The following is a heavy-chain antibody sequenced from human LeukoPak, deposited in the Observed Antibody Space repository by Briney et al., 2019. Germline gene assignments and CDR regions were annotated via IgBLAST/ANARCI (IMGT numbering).Heavy chain of an antibody. CDR1: GYTLTELS. V-gene: IGHV1-24*01. CDR3: ATLADFWSGYYTGKRGDV. D-gene: IGHD3-3*01. J-gene: IGHJ6*04. Sequence: VASVKVSCKVSGYTLTELSMHWVRQAPGKGLEWMGGFDPEDGETIYAQKFQGRVTVTEDTSTDTAYMELSSLRSEDTAVYYCATLADFWSGYYTGKRGDVWGKGTTVTVSS. CDR2: FDPEDGET.